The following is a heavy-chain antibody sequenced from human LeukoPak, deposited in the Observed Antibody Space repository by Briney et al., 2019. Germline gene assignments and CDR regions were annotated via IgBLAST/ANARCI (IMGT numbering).Heavy chain of an antibody. CDR1: GGSISSSNW. CDR3: ASFVRGVYFFWGVYSPPTGSAP. CDR2: IYHSGST. V-gene: IGHV4-4*02. Sequence: KPSGTLSLTCAVSGGSISSSNWWSWVRQPPGKGLEWIGEIYHSGSTNYNPSLKSRVTISVDKSKNQFSLKLSSVTAADTAVYYCASFVRGVYFFWGVYSPPTGSAPWGKGPRVTVP. J-gene: IGHJ5*02. D-gene: IGHD3-3*01.